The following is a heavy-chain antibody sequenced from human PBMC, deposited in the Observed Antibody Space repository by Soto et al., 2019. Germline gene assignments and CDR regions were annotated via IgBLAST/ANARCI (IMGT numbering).Heavy chain of an antibody. V-gene: IGHV4-34*01. Sequence: SETLSLTCAVYGGYFSGYYWSWIRQPPGKGLEWIGEINHSGSTNYNPSLKSRVTISVDTSKNQFSLKLSSVTAADTAVYYCARGRSLNYVFWSGYSRPHYYYYYYMDVWGKGTTVTVSS. CDR1: GGYFSGYY. D-gene: IGHD3-3*01. CDR2: INHSGST. J-gene: IGHJ6*03. CDR3: ARGRSLNYVFWSGYSRPHYYYYYYMDV.